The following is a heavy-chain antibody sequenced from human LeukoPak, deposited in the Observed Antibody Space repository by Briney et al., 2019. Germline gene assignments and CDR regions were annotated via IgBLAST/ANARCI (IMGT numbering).Heavy chain of an antibody. J-gene: IGHJ4*02. CDR3: ARSTAGLDY. V-gene: IGHV4-34*01. CDR2: INHSGST. CDR1: GGSFSGYY. Sequence: SETLSLTCAVYGGSFSGYYWSWIRQPPGKGLEWIGEINHSGSTNYNPSLKSRVTISVDTSKNQFSLKLSSVTAADTAVYYCARSTAGLDYWGQGTLVTVSS. D-gene: IGHD1-1*01.